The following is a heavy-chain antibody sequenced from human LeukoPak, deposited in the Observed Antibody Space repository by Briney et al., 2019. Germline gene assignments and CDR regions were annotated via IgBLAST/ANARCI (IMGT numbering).Heavy chain of an antibody. D-gene: IGHD3-10*01. V-gene: IGHV4-61*02. CDR2: IYASGIT. Sequence: SETLSLTCTVSGGSISSGSYYWNWIRQPAGKGLEWIGGIYASGITNYHPSLKSRVAISVDTSKNQFSLKLSSVTAADTAVYYCARDRKPYMGRNYYYYYMDVWGKGTTVTVSS. CDR1: GGSISSGSYY. J-gene: IGHJ6*03. CDR3: ARDRKPYMGRNYYYYYMDV.